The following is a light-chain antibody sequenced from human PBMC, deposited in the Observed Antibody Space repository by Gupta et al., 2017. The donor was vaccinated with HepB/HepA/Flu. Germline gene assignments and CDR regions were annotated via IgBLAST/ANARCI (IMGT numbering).Light chain of an antibody. CDR1: SSNIGSNT. V-gene: IGLV1-44*01. CDR2: SNN. J-gene: IGLJ3*02. Sequence: QSVLPQPPSASGTPGQWVTISCSGSSSNIGSNTVNWYQQLPGTAPKLLIYSNNQRPSGVPDRFSGSKSGTSASLAISGLQSDDEADYYCAAWDDSLNGWVFGGGTKLTVL. CDR3: AAWDDSLNGWV.